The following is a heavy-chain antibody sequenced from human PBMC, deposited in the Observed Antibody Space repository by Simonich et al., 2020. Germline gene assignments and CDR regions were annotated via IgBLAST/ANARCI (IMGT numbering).Heavy chain of an antibody. V-gene: IGHV1-2*02. CDR3: ASGWDWGFSHMSDY. Sequence: QVQLVQSGAEVKKPGASGKVSCKASGYTFTGYYMHWVQQAPGQGLERMGGNNPNSSGTNNAQKSQGRVTMTRDTYISTSYMELSRLRSDDTAVYYCASGWDWGFSHMSDYWGQGTLVTVSS. D-gene: IGHD7-27*01. CDR2: NNPNSSGT. J-gene: IGHJ4*02. CDR1: GYTFTGYY.